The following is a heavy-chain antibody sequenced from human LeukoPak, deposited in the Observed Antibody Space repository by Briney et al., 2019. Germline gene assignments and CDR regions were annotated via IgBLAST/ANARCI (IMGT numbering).Heavy chain of an antibody. J-gene: IGHJ6*01. CDR3: ARDLAYGDYYYYGMDV. V-gene: IGHV1-69*06. CDR1: GGTFSGYA. Sequence: GASVKVSCMASGGTFSGYAINWVRQAPGQGLEWMGGIIPISATANYAQRFQGRVTITADKSTNTAYMELSSLRSEDTAVYYCARDLAYGDYYYYGMDVWGKGPQSPSPQ. D-gene: IGHD4-17*01. CDR2: IIPISATA.